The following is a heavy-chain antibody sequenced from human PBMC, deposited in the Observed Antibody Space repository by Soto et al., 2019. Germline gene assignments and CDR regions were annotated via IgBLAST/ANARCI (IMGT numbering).Heavy chain of an antibody. J-gene: IGHJ2*01. CDR1: GFSLRTNGVG. CDR3: AHRLGAPGYFDL. V-gene: IGHV2-5*02. D-gene: IGHD1-26*01. Sequence: QITLKESGPTLVKPTQTLTLTCTFSGFSLRTNGVGVGWIRQSPGKALEWLALIYWDDDKRYSPSLKSRLNITKDTSQNQLVLIMTNMDPVDTATYYCAHRLGAPGYFDLWGRGTLVTVSS. CDR2: IYWDDDK.